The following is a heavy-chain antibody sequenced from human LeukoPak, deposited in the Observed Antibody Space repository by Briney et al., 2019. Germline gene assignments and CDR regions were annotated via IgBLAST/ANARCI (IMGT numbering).Heavy chain of an antibody. CDR2: IIPSFGTA. V-gene: IGHV1-69*06. CDR3: AVSSWNYEVTGYYYYMDV. CDR1: GGTFSSYA. D-gene: IGHD1-7*01. J-gene: IGHJ6*03. Sequence: GASVKVSCKASGGTFSSYAISWVRQAPGQGLEWMGGIIPSFGTANYAQKFQGRVTITADKSTSTAYMELSSLRSEDTAVYYCAVSSWNYEVTGYYYYMDVWGKGTTVTVSS.